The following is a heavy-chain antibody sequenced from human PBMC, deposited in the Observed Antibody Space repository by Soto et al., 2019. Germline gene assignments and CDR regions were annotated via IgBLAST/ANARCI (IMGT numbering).Heavy chain of an antibody. CDR1: GYTFTDYG. V-gene: IGHV1-18*01. Sequence: QVQLVQSGAEVKKPGASVKVSCKASGYTFTDYGISWVRRAPGQGLEWIGWIVTYNGNTQSAQNLQGRVTMTTDTSTGTAYMELRSLRSDDTAVYYCARGPQSTGWRGKWFDPWGQGTLGTVSS. CDR3: ARGPQSTGWRGKWFDP. D-gene: IGHD6-19*01. J-gene: IGHJ5*02. CDR2: IVTYNGNT.